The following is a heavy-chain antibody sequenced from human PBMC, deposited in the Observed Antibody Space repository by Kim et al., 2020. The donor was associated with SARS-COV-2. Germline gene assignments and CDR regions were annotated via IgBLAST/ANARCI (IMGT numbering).Heavy chain of an antibody. V-gene: IGHV3-21*01. CDR3: AREPGGNSGYFDL. J-gene: IGHJ2*01. D-gene: IGHD2-21*02. Sequence: YADSVQGRFTISRDNAKNSLYLQMTSLRAEDTAVYYCAREPGGNSGYFDLWGRGTLVTVSS.